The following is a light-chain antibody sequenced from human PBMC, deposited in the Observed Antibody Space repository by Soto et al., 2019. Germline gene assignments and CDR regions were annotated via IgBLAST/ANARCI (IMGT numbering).Light chain of an antibody. Sequence: DIQITQSPSTLSASVGYRVTITCRASQSISSWLALYQQKPGKAPKLLIYDASILESGVPSRFSGSGSGTEFTLTISSLQPDDFATYYCQQYNSYSPLLTFGGGTKVDIK. J-gene: IGKJ4*01. CDR3: QQYNSYSPLLT. CDR1: QSISSW. CDR2: DAS. V-gene: IGKV1-5*01.